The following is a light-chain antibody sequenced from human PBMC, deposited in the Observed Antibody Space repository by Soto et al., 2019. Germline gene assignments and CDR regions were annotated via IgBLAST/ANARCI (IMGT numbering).Light chain of an antibody. CDR1: SSNIGNDF. J-gene: IGLJ3*02. CDR2: ENN. CDR3: GAWDTSLSGGV. V-gene: IGLV1-51*02. Sequence: QSVLTQPPSVSAAPGQTVTISCSGSSSNIGNDFVSWYQQLPGTAPKLLIYENNKRPSGIPDRFSGSKSATSATLGITGLQTGDEADYYCGAWDTSLSGGVFGGGTKVTVL.